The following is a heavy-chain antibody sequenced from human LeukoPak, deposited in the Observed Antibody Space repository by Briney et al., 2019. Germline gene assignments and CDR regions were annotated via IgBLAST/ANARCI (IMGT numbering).Heavy chain of an antibody. Sequence: GASVKVSCKASGYTFTSYGISWVRQAPGQGLEWMGIINPSGGSTSYAQKFQGRVTMTRDTSTSTVYMELSSLRSEDTAVYYCARGGDYDILTGYSRNWFDPWGQGTLVTVSS. CDR3: ARGGDYDILTGYSRNWFDP. J-gene: IGHJ5*02. D-gene: IGHD3-9*01. V-gene: IGHV1-46*01. CDR1: GYTFTSYG. CDR2: INPSGGST.